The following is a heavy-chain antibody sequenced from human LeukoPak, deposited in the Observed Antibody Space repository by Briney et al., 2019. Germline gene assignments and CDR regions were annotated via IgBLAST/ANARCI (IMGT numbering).Heavy chain of an antibody. CDR2: ISSSSSYK. CDR1: GFTFSSYS. CDR3: ARLCLSGSYGKYFDL. V-gene: IGHV3-21*01. D-gene: IGHD1-26*01. Sequence: GGSLRLSCAASGFTFSSYSMNWVRQAPGKGLEWVSSISSSSSYKYYADSVKGRFTISRDNAKNSLYLQMNSLRAEDTAVYYCARLCLSGSYGKYFDLWGRGTLVTVSS. J-gene: IGHJ2*01.